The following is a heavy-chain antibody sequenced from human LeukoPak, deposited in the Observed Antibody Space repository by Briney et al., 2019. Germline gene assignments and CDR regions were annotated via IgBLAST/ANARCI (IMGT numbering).Heavy chain of an antibody. Sequence: SGTLSLTCAVSGGSISSSNWWSWVRQPPGKGLEWIGEIYHSGSTNYNPSLKSRVTISVDKSKNQFSLKLSSVTAADTAVYYCARVSDYGDYRSCFDYWGQGTLVTVSS. CDR1: GGSISSSNW. V-gene: IGHV4-4*02. D-gene: IGHD4-17*01. CDR2: IYHSGST. CDR3: ARVSDYGDYRSCFDY. J-gene: IGHJ4*02.